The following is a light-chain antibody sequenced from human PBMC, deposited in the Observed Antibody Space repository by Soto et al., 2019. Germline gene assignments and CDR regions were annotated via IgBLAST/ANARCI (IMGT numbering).Light chain of an antibody. Sequence: EIVLTQSPDTLSLSPGERATLSCRASQSVSTNSLAWYQQKPGQAPRPLIYAASSRATGTPDRFSGSGSGTDFTLTISRLETEDFAVFYCQQYGTSEIIFGQGTRLEIK. CDR1: QSVSTNS. CDR2: AAS. V-gene: IGKV3-20*01. CDR3: QQYGTSEII. J-gene: IGKJ5*01.